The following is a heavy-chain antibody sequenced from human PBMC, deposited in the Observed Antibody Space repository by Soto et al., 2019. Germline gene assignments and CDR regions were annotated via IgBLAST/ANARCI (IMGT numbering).Heavy chain of an antibody. J-gene: IGHJ6*02. V-gene: IGHV3-30*18. CDR2: ISYDGSNK. D-gene: IGHD6-13*01. CDR1: GFTFSSYG. Sequence: SLRLSCAASGFTFSSYGMHWVRQAPCKGLEWVAVISYDGSNKYYADSVKGRFTISRDNSKNTLYLQMNSLRAEDTAVYYCAKDRSSWYSAGYYYYGMDVWGQGTTVTVSS. CDR3: AKDRSSWYSAGYYYYGMDV.